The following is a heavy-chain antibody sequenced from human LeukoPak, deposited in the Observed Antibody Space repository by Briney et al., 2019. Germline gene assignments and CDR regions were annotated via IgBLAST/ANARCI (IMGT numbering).Heavy chain of an antibody. CDR2: ISYDGSNK. V-gene: IGHV3-30*18. J-gene: IGHJ4*02. CDR3: AKDYYDSY. Sequence: PGGFLRLSCAASGFTFSSYGMHWVRQAPGKGLEWVAVISYDGSNKYYADSVKGRFTISRDNSKNTLYLQMNSLRAEDTAVYYCAKDYYDSYWGQGTLVTVSS. CDR1: GFTFSSYG. D-gene: IGHD3-22*01.